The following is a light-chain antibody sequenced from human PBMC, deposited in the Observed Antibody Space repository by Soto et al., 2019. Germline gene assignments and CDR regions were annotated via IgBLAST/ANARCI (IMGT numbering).Light chain of an antibody. CDR2: AAS. CDR3: QQTNSFPLT. Sequence: DIQMTHSPSSVSASVGDRVTITCRSRQCISSGLAWYQKKPGKAPNLLIYAASSLQSGVPSRLSGSGYGTDFTLTISSLQQEDFATHYRQQTNSFPLTFGGGTKVEIK. J-gene: IGKJ4*01. CDR1: QCISSG. V-gene: IGKV1-12*01.